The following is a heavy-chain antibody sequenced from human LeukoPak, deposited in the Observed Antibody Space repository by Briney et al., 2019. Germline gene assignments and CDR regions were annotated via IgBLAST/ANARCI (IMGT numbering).Heavy chain of an antibody. CDR2: IIPIFGTA. CDR1: GGTFSSYA. D-gene: IGHD6-19*01. V-gene: IGHV1-69*05. Sequence: SVKVSCKASGGTFSSYAISWVRQAPGQGLEWMGRIIPIFGTANYAQKFQGRVTITTDESTGTAYMELSSLRSEDTAVYYCARDDSSGVAFVYWGQGTLVTVSS. CDR3: ARDDSSGVAFVY. J-gene: IGHJ4*02.